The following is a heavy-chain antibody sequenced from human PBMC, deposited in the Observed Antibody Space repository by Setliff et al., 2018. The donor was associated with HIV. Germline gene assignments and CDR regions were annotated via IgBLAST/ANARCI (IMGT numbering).Heavy chain of an antibody. V-gene: IGHV1-69*06. CDR1: GDSFDTYS. D-gene: IGHD2-21*02. J-gene: IGHJ2*01. Sequence: SVKVSCKASGDSFDTYSMNWVRQAPGQGLEWMGGTIPYFRTINYAQKFQGRITITADISTRTVYMELRSLRSEDTAVYYCARDHCGGDCYSLWYFDLWGRGTLVTVSS. CDR2: TIPYFRTI. CDR3: ARDHCGGDCYSLWYFDL.